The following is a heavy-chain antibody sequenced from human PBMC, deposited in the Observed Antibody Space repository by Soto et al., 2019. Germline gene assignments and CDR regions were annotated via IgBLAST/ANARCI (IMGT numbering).Heavy chain of an antibody. D-gene: IGHD5-12*01. CDR2: IYYSGRT. Sequence: QVQLQESGPGLVKPSQTLSLTCTVSGGSISSGGYYWSWIRQHPVKGLEWIGYIYYSGRTYYNPSLKSRVTISVDTSKNQFSLKLSSVTAADTAVYYCARSEMATIPFDYWGQGTLVTVSS. J-gene: IGHJ4*02. CDR1: GGSISSGGYY. V-gene: IGHV4-31*03. CDR3: ARSEMATIPFDY.